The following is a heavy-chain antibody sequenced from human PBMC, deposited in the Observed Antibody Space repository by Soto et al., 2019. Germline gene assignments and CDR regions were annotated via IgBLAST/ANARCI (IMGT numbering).Heavy chain of an antibody. Sequence: QPGGPLRLSCAASGFTFSGFGMHWVRQAPGKGLEWVAIIWYDGSDKYYADSVKGRFTISRDNSKNTLYLQMNSLRAEDTAVYHCAFGNLSYYFDFWGQGAPVTV. D-gene: IGHD3-16*01. V-gene: IGHV3-33*01. CDR1: GFTFSGFG. CDR2: IWYDGSDK. J-gene: IGHJ4*02. CDR3: AFGNLSYYFDF.